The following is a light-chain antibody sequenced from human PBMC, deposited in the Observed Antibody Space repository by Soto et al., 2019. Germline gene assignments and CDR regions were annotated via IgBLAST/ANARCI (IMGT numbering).Light chain of an antibody. CDR2: GAS. J-gene: IGKJ2*01. CDR1: QDVGTNY. CDR3: QQFINSPYMYI. V-gene: IGKV3-20*01. Sequence: EVVLTQSPGTLSLSPGEGATLSCRSSQDVGTNYLAWYQQKPGQAPMLLIFGASSRASGVPGRFSGSGSGTDFTLTISRLEPEDSAVYYCQQFINSPYMYIFGQGTKLEI.